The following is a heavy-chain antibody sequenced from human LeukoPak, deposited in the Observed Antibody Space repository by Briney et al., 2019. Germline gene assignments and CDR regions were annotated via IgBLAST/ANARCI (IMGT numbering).Heavy chain of an antibody. D-gene: IGHD6-6*01. Sequence: SETLSLTCTVSGGSISSSSYYWGWIRQPPGKGLEWIGSIYYSGSTYYNPSLKSRVTISVDTSKNQFSLKLSSVTAADTAVYYCARGDRIAAPRGRGDAFDIWGQGTMVTASS. CDR1: GGSISSSSYY. J-gene: IGHJ3*02. CDR3: ARGDRIAAPRGRGDAFDI. CDR2: IYYSGST. V-gene: IGHV4-39*07.